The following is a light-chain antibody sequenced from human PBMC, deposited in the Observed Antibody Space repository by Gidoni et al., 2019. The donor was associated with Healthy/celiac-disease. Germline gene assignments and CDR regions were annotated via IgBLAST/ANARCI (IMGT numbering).Light chain of an antibody. CDR3: HQYYSTPPT. J-gene: IGKJ1*01. V-gene: IGKV4-1*01. CDR1: RSVLYSSNNKNY. Sequence: DIVMTQSPDSLAVSLGERATINCKSSRSVLYSSNNKNYLTWYQQKPRQPPKLLIFWESTREAGVPYRVSGSGSGTDFTLTISSLQAEDVAFYNCHQYYSTPPTFGQGTKVEIK. CDR2: WES.